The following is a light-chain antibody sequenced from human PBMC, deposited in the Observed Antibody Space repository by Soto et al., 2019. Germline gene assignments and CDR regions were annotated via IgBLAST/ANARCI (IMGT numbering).Light chain of an antibody. V-gene: IGLV2-14*03. CDR1: SSDVGAYKY. CDR3: SSYTSSSTHV. Sequence: QSVLTQPASVSGSPGQSITISCTGTSSDVGAYKYVSWYQQHPGKVPKLMIYDVSNRPSGVSDRFSGSKSGNTASLTISGLQPEDEADYYCSSYTSSSTHVFGTGTKVTVL. J-gene: IGLJ1*01. CDR2: DVS.